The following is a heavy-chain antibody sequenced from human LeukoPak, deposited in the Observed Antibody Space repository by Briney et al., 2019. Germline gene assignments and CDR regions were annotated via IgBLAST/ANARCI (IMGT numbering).Heavy chain of an antibody. CDR1: GFTLTSYS. CDR2: LGSSGRTV. CDR3: VSLPVDTPFVGQNAFDI. Sequence: GGSLRLSCAASGFTLTSYSMNWVRQAPGKGLEWVSYLGSSGRTVDYADSVKGRFTVSRDSAKNSLLLQMNNLRVEDTGLYFCVSLPVDTPFVGQNAFDIWGQGTMVTVSS. V-gene: IGHV3-48*01. D-gene: IGHD5-18*01. J-gene: IGHJ3*02.